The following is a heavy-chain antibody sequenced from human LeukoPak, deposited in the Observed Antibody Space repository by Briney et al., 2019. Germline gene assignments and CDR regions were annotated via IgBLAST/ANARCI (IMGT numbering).Heavy chain of an antibody. CDR1: PDTFTRYG. J-gene: IGHJ4*02. CDR2: IRAYNGDT. V-gene: IGHV1-18*01. Sequence: ASVKVSCKASPDTFTRYGITWARQAPGQGLEWMGWIRAYNGDTNYAQKFQGRVTMTAERSTNTAYMELRGLTFDDTAVFYCATTTATSGASLYWGQGTLVNVSS. D-gene: IGHD5-24*01. CDR3: ATTTATSGASLY.